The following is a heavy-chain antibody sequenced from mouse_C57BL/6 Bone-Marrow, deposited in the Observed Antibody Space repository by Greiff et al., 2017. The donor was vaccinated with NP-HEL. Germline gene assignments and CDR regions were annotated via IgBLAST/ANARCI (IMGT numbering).Heavy chain of an antibody. CDR3: AREAYGSSYGLYYFDY. J-gene: IGHJ2*01. CDR2: IDPSDSYT. CDR1: GYTFTSYW. Sequence: QVQLQQPGAELVMPGASVKLSCKASGYTFTSYWMHWVKQRPGQGLEWIGEIDPSDSYTNYNQKFKGKSTLTVDKSSSTAYMQLSSLTSEDSAVYYCAREAYGSSYGLYYFDYWGQGTTLTVSS. V-gene: IGHV1-69*01. D-gene: IGHD1-1*01.